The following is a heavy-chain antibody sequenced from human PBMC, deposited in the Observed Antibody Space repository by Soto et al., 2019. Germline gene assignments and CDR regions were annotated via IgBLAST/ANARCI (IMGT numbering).Heavy chain of an antibody. V-gene: IGHV1-18*01. Sequence: QVHLEQSGAEVKKPGASVTVTCKASDYTFYNFGIAWVRQAPGQGLEWMGWISTYNDHTNYAQRFQGRVTMTTDTSARTASMELRSLRPDDTAVYYCARLPSSGYHTHYCYGMDVWGQGTTVTVSS. CDR3: ARLPSSGYHTHYCYGMDV. CDR1: DYTFYNFG. CDR2: ISTYNDHT. J-gene: IGHJ6*02. D-gene: IGHD6-19*01.